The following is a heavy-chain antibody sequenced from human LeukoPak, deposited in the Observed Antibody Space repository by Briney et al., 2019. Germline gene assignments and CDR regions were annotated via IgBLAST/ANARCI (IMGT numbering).Heavy chain of an antibody. Sequence: SETLSLTCTVSGGSMSTYYWSWIRQPPGKGPEWLGYIYYSGSTNYNPSLKSRVTISVDTSKNQFSLKLISVTAADTAVYYCARGRALRGPYHMDVWGKGTTVTVSS. D-gene: IGHD5-12*01. J-gene: IGHJ6*03. CDR2: IYYSGST. CDR3: ARGRALRGPYHMDV. CDR1: GGSMSTYY. V-gene: IGHV4-59*01.